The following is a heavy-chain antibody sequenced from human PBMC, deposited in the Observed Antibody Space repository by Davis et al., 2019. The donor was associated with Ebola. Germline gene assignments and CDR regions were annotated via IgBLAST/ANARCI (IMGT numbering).Heavy chain of an antibody. V-gene: IGHV3-21*04. D-gene: IGHD2-2*01. CDR3: AKEAFAGSTRIDWFDP. CDR2: ISSSSSYI. J-gene: IGHJ5*02. Sequence: GGSLRLSCAASGFTFSSYGMHWVRQAPGKGLEWVSSISSSSSYIYYADSVKGRFTISRDNTKNTVFLQMNSLTVEDTAVYYCAKEAFAGSTRIDWFDPWGQGILVTVSS. CDR1: GFTFSSYG.